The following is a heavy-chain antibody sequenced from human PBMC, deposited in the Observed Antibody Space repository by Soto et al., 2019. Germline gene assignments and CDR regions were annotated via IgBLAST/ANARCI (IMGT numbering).Heavy chain of an antibody. CDR2: IYSYGTT. J-gene: IGHJ4*02. D-gene: IGHD2-15*01. V-gene: IGHV3-66*03. CDR3: AKDAEDIVVVVAATNPHFGYFDY. Sequence: RVSKETGKGLEWVSIIYSYGTTYYADSVKGRFTISRDNSKNTLYLQMNSLRAEDTAVYYCAKDAEDIVVVVAATNPHFGYFDYWGQGTLVTVSS.